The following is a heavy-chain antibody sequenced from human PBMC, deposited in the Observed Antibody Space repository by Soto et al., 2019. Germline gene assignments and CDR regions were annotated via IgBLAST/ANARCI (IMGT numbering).Heavy chain of an antibody. D-gene: IGHD3-16*02. Sequence: GASVKVSCKASGYTFTSYDINWVRQATGQGLEWMGWMNPNSGNTGYAQKFQGRVTMTRNTSISTAYMELSSLRSEDTAVYYCALGGPYRHATDDWGQGTRVTVSS. CDR2: MNPNSGNT. CDR3: ALGGPYRHATDD. J-gene: IGHJ4*02. V-gene: IGHV1-8*01. CDR1: GYTFTSYD.